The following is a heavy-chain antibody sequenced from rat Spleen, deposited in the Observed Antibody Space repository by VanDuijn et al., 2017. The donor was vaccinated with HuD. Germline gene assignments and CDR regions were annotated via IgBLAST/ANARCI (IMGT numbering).Heavy chain of an antibody. J-gene: IGHJ2*01. D-gene: IGHD1-11*01. V-gene: IGHV5S13*01. Sequence: EVQLVESGGGLVQPGRSLKLSCAASEFTFSSFAMAWVRQAPKKGLEWVATITSGDSNTYYPDSVKGRFTISRDNEQNTLYLQMNRLRSEDTATYYCSMGGATLFDYWGQGVMVTVSS. CDR1: EFTFSSFA. CDR2: ITSGDSNT. CDR3: SMGGATLFDY.